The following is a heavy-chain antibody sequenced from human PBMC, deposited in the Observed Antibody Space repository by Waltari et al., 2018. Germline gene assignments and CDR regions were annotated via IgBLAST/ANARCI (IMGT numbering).Heavy chain of an antibody. CDR2: IYHSGST. CDR3: ARFVDYYDSSGGPEDYGMDV. CDR1: GYSISSGYY. V-gene: IGHV4-38-2*01. J-gene: IGHJ6*02. D-gene: IGHD3-22*01. Sequence: QVQLQESGPGLVKPSETLSLTCAVSGYSISSGYYWGWIRQPPGKGLEWIGSIYHSGSTDYNRYLKCLVSISVDTCKNQCSLKLSSVTAADTAVYYCARFVDYYDSSGGPEDYGMDVWGQGTTVTVSS.